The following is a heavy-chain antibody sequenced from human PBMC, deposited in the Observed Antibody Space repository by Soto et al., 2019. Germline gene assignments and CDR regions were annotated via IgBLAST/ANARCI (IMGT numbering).Heavy chain of an antibody. Sequence: GESLKISCKGSGYSFTSYWIGWVRQMPGKGLEWMGIIYPGDSDTRYSPSFQGQVTISADKSISTAYLQWSSLKASDTAMYYCARPAARPDYYCGMDVWGQGTTVTVSS. J-gene: IGHJ6*02. CDR1: GYSFTSYW. CDR3: ARPAARPDYYCGMDV. V-gene: IGHV5-51*01. CDR2: IYPGDSDT. D-gene: IGHD6-6*01.